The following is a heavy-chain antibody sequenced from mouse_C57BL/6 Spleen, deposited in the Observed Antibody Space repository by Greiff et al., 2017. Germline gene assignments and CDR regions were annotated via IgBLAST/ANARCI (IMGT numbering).Heavy chain of an antibody. D-gene: IGHD1-1*01. Sequence: EVKLEESGPGLVKPSQSLSLTCSVTGYSITSGYYWNWIRQFPGNKLEWMGYISYDGSNNYNPSLKNRISITRDTSKNQFFLKLNSVTTEDTATYYCARDPFYYGSSSYAMDYWGQGTSVTVSS. V-gene: IGHV3-6*01. CDR3: ARDPFYYGSSSYAMDY. CDR1: GYSITSGYY. CDR2: ISYDGSN. J-gene: IGHJ4*01.